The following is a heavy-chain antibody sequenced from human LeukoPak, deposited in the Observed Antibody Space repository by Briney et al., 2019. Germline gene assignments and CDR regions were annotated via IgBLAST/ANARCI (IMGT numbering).Heavy chain of an antibody. J-gene: IGHJ6*03. V-gene: IGHV4-4*07. Sequence: PSETLSLTCTVSGGSISSYYWSWIRQPAGKGLEWIGRIYTSGSTNYNPSLKSRVTISVDTSKNQFSLKLSSVTAADTAVYYCARDIYATVTRGYYYYYMDVWGKGTTVTISS. CDR2: IYTSGST. D-gene: IGHD4-17*01. CDR1: GGSISSYY. CDR3: ARDIYATVTRGYYYYYMDV.